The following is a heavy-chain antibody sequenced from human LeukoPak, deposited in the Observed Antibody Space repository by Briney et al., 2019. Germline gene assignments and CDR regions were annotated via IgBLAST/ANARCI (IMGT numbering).Heavy chain of an antibody. CDR3: ARGTGLGGDYVSN. J-gene: IGHJ4*02. D-gene: IGHD4-17*01. Sequence: ASVKVSCKASGYTFITYYMHWVRQAPGQGLEWMGVINPSGGTTNYAQKFQARVTMTRDTSTSTVYMELSSLRSEDTAVYYCARGTGLGGDYVSNWGQGTLVTVSS. CDR2: INPSGGTT. V-gene: IGHV1-46*01. CDR1: GYTFITYY.